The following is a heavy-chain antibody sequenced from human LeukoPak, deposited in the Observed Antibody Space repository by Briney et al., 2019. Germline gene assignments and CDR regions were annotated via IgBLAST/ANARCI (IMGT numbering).Heavy chain of an antibody. CDR2: IKQDGSEK. J-gene: IGHJ5*02. CDR1: GFTFSNYW. V-gene: IGHV3-7*05. D-gene: IGHD5-24*01. Sequence: GGSLRLSCAASGFTFSNYWMIWVRQAPGKGLEWVGNIKQDGSEKRYADSVRGRFSISRDNAQTSLYLQMTSLRAEDTAVYYCARASDPWLQLTWGQGTLVTVSS. CDR3: ARASDPWLQLT.